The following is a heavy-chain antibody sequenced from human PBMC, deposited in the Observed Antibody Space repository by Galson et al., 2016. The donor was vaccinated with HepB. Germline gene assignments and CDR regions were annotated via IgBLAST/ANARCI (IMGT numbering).Heavy chain of an antibody. J-gene: IGHJ4*02. D-gene: IGHD2-2*01. CDR2: VSRTDGSA. CDR3: VRAQDQDFDT. Sequence: FTLSKYYMHWVRQTPGQGLQWMGIVSRTDGSANYEQNFQGRVTMTRDTSTNTLYMEVSSLTSEDTAVYYCVRAQDQDFDTWGQGTLVTVSS. CDR1: FTLSKYY. V-gene: IGHV1-46*01.